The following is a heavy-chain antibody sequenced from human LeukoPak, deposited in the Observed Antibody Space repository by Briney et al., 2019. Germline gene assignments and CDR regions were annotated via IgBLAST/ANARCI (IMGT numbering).Heavy chain of an antibody. V-gene: IGHV3-74*01. CDR2: INSDGSST. Sequence: GGSLRLSCAASGFTFSSYWLHWVRQAPGKGLGWVSRINSDGSSTSYADSVKGRFTISRDNAKNTLYLQMNSLRAEDTAVYYCARVPSSGWLFDYWGQGTLVTVSS. J-gene: IGHJ4*02. D-gene: IGHD6-19*01. CDR3: ARVPSSGWLFDY. CDR1: GFTFSSYW.